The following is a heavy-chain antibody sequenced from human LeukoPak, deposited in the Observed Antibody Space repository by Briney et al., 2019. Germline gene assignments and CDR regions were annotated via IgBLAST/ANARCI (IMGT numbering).Heavy chain of an antibody. Sequence: ASVKVSCKASGYTFTGYYMHWVRQAPGQGLEWMGWINPNSGGTNYAQKFQGRVTMTRDTSISTAYMELSRLISDDTAVYYCARTLFCGGDCSPLVYAFDIWGQGTMVTVSS. CDR3: ARTLFCGGDCSPLVYAFDI. J-gene: IGHJ3*02. V-gene: IGHV1-2*02. CDR1: GYTFTGYY. CDR2: INPNSGGT. D-gene: IGHD2-21*01.